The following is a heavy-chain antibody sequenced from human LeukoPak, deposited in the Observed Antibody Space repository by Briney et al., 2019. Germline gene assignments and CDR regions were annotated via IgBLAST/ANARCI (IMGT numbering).Heavy chain of an antibody. CDR2: ISAYNGNT. Sequence: ASVKVSCKASGYTFTSYGISWVRQAPGQGLEWMGWISAYNGNTNYAQKLQGRVTMTTDTSTSTAYMELRSLRSDDTAVYYCARSNWATVVKLYRTDFDYWGQGTLVTVSS. CDR3: ARSNWATVVKLYRTDFDY. CDR1: GYTFTSYG. V-gene: IGHV1-18*01. J-gene: IGHJ4*02. D-gene: IGHD4-23*01.